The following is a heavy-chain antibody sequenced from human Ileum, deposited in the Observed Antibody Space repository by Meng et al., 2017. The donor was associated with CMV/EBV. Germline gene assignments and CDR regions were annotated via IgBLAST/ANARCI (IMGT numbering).Heavy chain of an antibody. CDR3: GRDSRSRYSNSDY. CDR2: IKQDGSEK. V-gene: IGHV3-7*01. Sequence: GESLKISCAASGFTFSSYAMHWVRQAPGKGLEWVANIKQDGSEKNYVDSVRGRFTISRDNAKNSLYLQMNNLRAEDTAVYYCGRDSRSRYSNSDYWGQGTLVTVSS. D-gene: IGHD4-11*01. CDR1: GFTFSSYA. J-gene: IGHJ4*02.